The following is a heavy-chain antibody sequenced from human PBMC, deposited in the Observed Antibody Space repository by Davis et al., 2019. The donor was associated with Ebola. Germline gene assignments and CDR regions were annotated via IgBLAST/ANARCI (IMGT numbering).Heavy chain of an antibody. CDR3: AKSPFAHYYYYGMDV. D-gene: IGHD3-10*01. CDR1: GFTFSSYS. J-gene: IGHJ6*02. Sequence: PGGSLRLSCAASGFTFSSYSMNWVRQAPGKGLEWVSYISSSSSTIYYADSVKGRFTISRDNAKNSLYLQMNSLRDEDTAVYYCAKSPFAHYYYYGMDVWGQGTTVTVSS. CDR2: ISSSSSTI. V-gene: IGHV3-48*02.